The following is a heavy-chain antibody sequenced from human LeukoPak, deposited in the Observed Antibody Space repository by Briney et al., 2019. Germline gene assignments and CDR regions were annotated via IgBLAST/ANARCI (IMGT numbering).Heavy chain of an antibody. CDR2: IYSDGST. CDR3: ARDQGGSGRPYYYGMDV. Sequence: PGGSLRLSCAAPGFTVSSNYMSWVRQAPGKGREWVSIIYSDGSTYYADSVKGRFTISRDNSKNTLYLQMNSLRAEDTAVYYCARDQGGSGRPYYYGMDVWGQGTTVTVSS. CDR1: GFTVSSNY. D-gene: IGHD3-10*01. J-gene: IGHJ6*02. V-gene: IGHV3-66*02.